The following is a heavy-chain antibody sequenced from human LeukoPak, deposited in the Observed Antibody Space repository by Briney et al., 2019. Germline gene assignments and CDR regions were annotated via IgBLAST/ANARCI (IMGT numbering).Heavy chain of an antibody. J-gene: IGHJ4*02. CDR2: ISGRSSYV. CDR1: GFSFSDYD. CDR3: GRAFPPLRTASAGDL. Sequence: GGSLRLSCSASGFSFSDYDMNWFPQAPGKGLEWISSISGRSSYVYYGDSVKGRFSISRDNAMNSVFLQMNSLGVDDTAVYYCGRAFPPLRTASAGDLWGQGTLATVSS. V-gene: IGHV3-21*01. D-gene: IGHD3-16*01.